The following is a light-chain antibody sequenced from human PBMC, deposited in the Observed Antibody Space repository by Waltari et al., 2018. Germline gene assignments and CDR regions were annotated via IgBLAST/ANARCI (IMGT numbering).Light chain of an antibody. CDR2: QVS. CDR1: SRYIGSYDL. Sequence: QSALTQPATLYGSPGQSTTISCPGTSRYIGSYDLCSWYQKHPGKAPKLIIYQVSNRPSGVSDRFSGSKSGNTAALTISVLQAEDEADYSCCSSVGSSSFVVFGGGTKLTVL. J-gene: IGLJ2*01. CDR3: CSSVGSSSFVV. V-gene: IGLV2-23*02.